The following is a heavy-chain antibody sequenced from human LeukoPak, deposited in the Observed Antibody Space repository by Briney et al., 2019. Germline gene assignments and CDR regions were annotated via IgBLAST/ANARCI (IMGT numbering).Heavy chain of an antibody. D-gene: IGHD3-22*01. J-gene: IGHJ4*02. CDR2: INPNSGGT. V-gene: IGHV1-2*02. CDR3: ARVYYDSRLFDY. CDR1: GYTFTGYY. Sequence: APVKVSCKASGYTFTGYYMHWVRQAPGQGLEWMGWINPNSGGTNYAQKFQGRVTMTRDTSISTAYMELSRLRSDDTAVYYCARVYYDSRLFDYWGQGTLVTVSS.